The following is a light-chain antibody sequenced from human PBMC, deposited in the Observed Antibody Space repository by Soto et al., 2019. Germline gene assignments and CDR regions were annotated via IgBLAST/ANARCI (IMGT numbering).Light chain of an antibody. CDR1: QSLSYW. J-gene: IGKJ1*01. Sequence: DIQMTPSHSTLSASVLDIVSITFRASQSLSYWLAWYQQKPGKAPKLLIFDASSLQSGVPSRFSGSGSGTEFTLTISSLQPDDFATYYCQNYNSYSGKFGQGTKVAIK. CDR3: QNYNSYSGK. V-gene: IGKV1-5*01. CDR2: DAS.